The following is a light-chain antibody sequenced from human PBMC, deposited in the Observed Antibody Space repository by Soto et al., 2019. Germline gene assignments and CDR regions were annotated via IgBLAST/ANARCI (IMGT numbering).Light chain of an antibody. CDR1: QGISSY. Sequence: DIQLTQSPSFLSASVGDRVTITCRASQGISSYLAWYQQKPGKAPKLLIYAASTLQSGVPSRFSGSGSGTEFTLTISSLQPEDFATYYCQQLNSYPRTFGQGTNVEIK. CDR3: QQLNSYPRT. CDR2: AAS. V-gene: IGKV1-9*01. J-gene: IGKJ1*01.